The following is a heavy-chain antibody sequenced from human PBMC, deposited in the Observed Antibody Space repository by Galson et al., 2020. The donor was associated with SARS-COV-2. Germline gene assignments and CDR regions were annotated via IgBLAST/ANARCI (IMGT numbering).Heavy chain of an antibody. CDR1: GFAFSSYT. CDR2: LDTSSTYI. D-gene: IGHD3-10*01. Sequence: ESLKISCAASGFAFSSYTMNWVRQAPGKGLEWVASLDTSSTYIYHADSLKGRFTISRDNAENSLYLQMNSLRAEDTAVYYCARSPPASTSGTSIYFDYWGQGTQVTVSS. J-gene: IGHJ4*02. CDR3: ARSPPASTSGTSIYFDY. V-gene: IGHV3-21*01.